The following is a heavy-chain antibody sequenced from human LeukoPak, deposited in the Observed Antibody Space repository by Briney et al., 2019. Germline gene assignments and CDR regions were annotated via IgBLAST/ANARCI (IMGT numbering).Heavy chain of an antibody. D-gene: IGHD5-24*01. CDR1: GGSISSGSYY. CDR3: ARVKRDGYNSPYYYMDV. J-gene: IGHJ6*03. V-gene: IGHV4-61*02. Sequence: SETLSLTCTVSGGSISSGSYYWRWIRQPAGKGLEWIGRIYTSGSTNYNPSLKSRVTISVDTSKNQFSLKLSSVTAADTAVYYCARVKRDGYNSPYYYMDVWGKGTTVTVSS. CDR2: IYTSGST.